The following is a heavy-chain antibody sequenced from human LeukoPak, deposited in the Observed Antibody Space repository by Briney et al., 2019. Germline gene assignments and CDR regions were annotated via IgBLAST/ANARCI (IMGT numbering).Heavy chain of an antibody. D-gene: IGHD3-22*01. Sequence: PGGSLRLSGAASGFTFISNSMTWVRQAPGKGLDWASSISISSSYIYYADSVKGRFTISRDNAKNSLYLQMNSLRAEDTAVYYCARSGYYYDSSGPLPFDYWGQGTLVTVSS. CDR1: GFTFISNS. J-gene: IGHJ4*02. CDR3: ARSGYYYDSSGPLPFDY. V-gene: IGHV3-21*01. CDR2: ISISSSYI.